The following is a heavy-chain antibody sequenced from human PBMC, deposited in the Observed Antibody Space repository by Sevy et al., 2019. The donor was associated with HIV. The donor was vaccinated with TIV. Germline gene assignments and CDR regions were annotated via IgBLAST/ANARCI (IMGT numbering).Heavy chain of an antibody. V-gene: IGHV1-18*01. D-gene: IGHD2-2*01. CDR3: ARDQGVVVVPAARNGMDV. J-gene: IGHJ6*02. Sequence: ASVKVSCKASGYTFTNYGISWVRQAPGQGLEWMGWISASNGYTNYAQRLQGRVTMTTDTATSTAYMDLRSLRSDDKAADYCARDQGVVVVPAARNGMDVWGQGTTVTVSS. CDR2: ISASNGYT. CDR1: GYTFTNYG.